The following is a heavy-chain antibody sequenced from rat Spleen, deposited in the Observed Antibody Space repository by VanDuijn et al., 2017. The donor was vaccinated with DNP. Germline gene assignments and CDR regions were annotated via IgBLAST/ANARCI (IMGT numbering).Heavy chain of an antibody. D-gene: IGHD1-12*03. V-gene: IGHV5S23*01. CDR2: ISTSGGST. Sequence: EVQLVESGGGLVQPGRSLKLSCADSGFTFSDYNMAWVRQAPTKGLEWVASISTSGGSTYYRDSVRGRFTVSRDNAKSTLYLQMDSLRSEDTATYYCAKDENYYDGLFDYAMDAWGQGTSVTVSS. J-gene: IGHJ4*01. CDR3: AKDENYYDGLFDYAMDA. CDR1: GFTFSDYN.